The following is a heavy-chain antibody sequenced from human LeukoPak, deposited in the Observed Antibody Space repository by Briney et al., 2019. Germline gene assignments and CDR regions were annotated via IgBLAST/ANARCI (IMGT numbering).Heavy chain of an antibody. CDR2: IIPILGIA. V-gene: IGHV1-69*04. CDR3: ASFGSGRGGERFDY. CDR1: GGTFSSYA. J-gene: IGHJ4*02. Sequence: SVKVSCKASGGTFSSYAISWVRLAPGQGLEWMGRIIPILGIANYAQKFQGRVTITADKSTSTAYMELSSLRSEDTAVYYCASFGSGRGGERFDYWGQGTLVTVSS. D-gene: IGHD6-19*01.